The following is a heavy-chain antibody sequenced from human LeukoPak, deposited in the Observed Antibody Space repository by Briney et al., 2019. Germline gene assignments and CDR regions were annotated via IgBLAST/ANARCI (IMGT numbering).Heavy chain of an antibody. CDR2: IYYSGST. CDR3: ARERQQVAYCGGDCYVYYFDY. CDR1: GGSISSGGYY. D-gene: IGHD2-21*02. J-gene: IGHJ4*02. V-gene: IGHV4-31*03. Sequence: ASETLSLTCTVSGGSISSGGYYWSWIRQHPGKGLEWIGYIYYSGSTYYNPSLKSRVTISVDTSKNQFSLKLSSVTAADTAVYYCARERQQVAYCGGDCYVYYFDYWGQGTLVTVSS.